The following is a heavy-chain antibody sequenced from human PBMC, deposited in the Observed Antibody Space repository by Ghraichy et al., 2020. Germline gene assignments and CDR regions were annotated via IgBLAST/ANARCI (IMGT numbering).Heavy chain of an antibody. CDR1: GGSVSSGDSY. CDR2: IYYSGGAY. J-gene: IGHJ6*03. V-gene: IGHV4-30-4*08. CDR3: ARAANSYYYMDV. Sequence: SETLSLTCTVSGGSVSSGDSYWSWIRQPPGMGLEWVGYIYYSGGAYYYKSSLKSRVAMSVDTYYNHFSLSLTSVTAADMAVYYCARAANSYYYMDVWGEGTTVTVSS.